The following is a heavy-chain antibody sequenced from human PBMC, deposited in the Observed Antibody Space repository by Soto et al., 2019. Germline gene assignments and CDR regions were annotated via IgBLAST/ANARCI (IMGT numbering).Heavy chain of an antibody. V-gene: IGHV3-21*01. J-gene: IGHJ3*02. Sequence: GGSLRLSCAASGFTFSDYKMNGVRQAPGKGLEWVSSISGSSSYIYHADSVKGRFTISRDNAKNSLYLQMNSLRVEDTAVYYCARDRAFAFDIWGQGTMVTVSS. CDR3: ARDRAFAFDI. CDR2: ISGSSSYI. CDR1: GFTFSDYK. D-gene: IGHD3-10*01.